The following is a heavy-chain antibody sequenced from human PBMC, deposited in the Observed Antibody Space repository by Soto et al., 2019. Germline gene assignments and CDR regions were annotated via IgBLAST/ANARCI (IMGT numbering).Heavy chain of an antibody. CDR3: AKDLVDDSSGYYLPLDY. D-gene: IGHD3-22*01. CDR2: ISGSGGST. J-gene: IGHJ4*02. CDR1: GFTFSSYA. V-gene: IGHV3-23*01. Sequence: EVQLLESGGGLVQPGGSLRLSCAASGFTFSSYAMSWVRQAPGKGLEWVSAISGSGGSTYYADSVKGRFTISRDNSKNTLDLQMNSLRAEDTAVYYCAKDLVDDSSGYYLPLDYWGRGTLVTVSS.